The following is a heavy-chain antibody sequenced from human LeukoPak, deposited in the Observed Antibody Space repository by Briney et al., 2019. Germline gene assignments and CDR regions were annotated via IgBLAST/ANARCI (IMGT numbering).Heavy chain of an antibody. CDR3: ARGSFYGYRPEWDY. V-gene: IGHV4-39*01. D-gene: IGHD3-10*01. J-gene: IGHJ4*02. CDR1: GDSISSSSYY. Sequence: SETLSLTCIVSGDSISSSSYYWGWIRQPPGKGLEWIGSIHYSGSTYYNPSLKSRVTISVDTSKNQFSLKLSSVTAADTAVYYCARGSFYGYRPEWDYWGQGTLVTVSS. CDR2: IHYSGST.